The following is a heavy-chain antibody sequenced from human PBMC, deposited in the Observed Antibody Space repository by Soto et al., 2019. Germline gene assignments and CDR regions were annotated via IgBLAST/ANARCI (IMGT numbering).Heavy chain of an antibody. V-gene: IGHV3-7*01. D-gene: IGHD2-8*01. J-gene: IGHJ4*02. CDR2: IKQDGSEK. CDR1: GFTFSSYW. CDR3: ATDHQDCTNGVCYSVDY. Sequence: PGGSLRLSCAASGFTFSSYWMSWVRQAPGKGLEWVANIKQDGSEKYYVDSVKGRFTISRDNAKNSLYLQMNSLRAEDTAVYYCATDHQDCTNGVCYSVDYWGQGTLVTVSS.